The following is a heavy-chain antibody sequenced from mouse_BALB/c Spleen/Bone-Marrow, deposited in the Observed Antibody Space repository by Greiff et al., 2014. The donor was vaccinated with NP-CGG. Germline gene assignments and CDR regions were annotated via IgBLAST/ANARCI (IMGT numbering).Heavy chain of an antibody. CDR1: GFTFSTHA. CDR3: ARDGYGNSD. CDR2: ISSGGSYT. V-gene: IGHV5-9-4*01. D-gene: IGHD1-1*01. Sequence: VQLKESGGGLVKPGGSLKLSCAASGFTFSTHAMSWVRQSPEKRLEWVAEISSGGSYTYYPDTVTGRFTISRDNAKNTLYLEMSSLRSEDTAMYYCARDGYGNSDWGQGTLVTVSA. J-gene: IGHJ3*01.